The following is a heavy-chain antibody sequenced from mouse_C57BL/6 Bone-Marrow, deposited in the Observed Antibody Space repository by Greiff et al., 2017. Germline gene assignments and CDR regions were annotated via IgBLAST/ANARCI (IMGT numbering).Heavy chain of an antibody. Sequence: VQLQQPGAELVMPGASVKLSCKASGYPFTSYWMHWVKQRPGQGLEWIGEIDPSDSYTNYNQKFKGKSTLTVDKSSSTAYMQLSSLTSEDSAVYYCAKPRDYYGYAMDYWGQGNAVTVSS. V-gene: IGHV1-69*01. CDR1: GYPFTSYW. CDR3: AKPRDYYGYAMDY. CDR2: IDPSDSYT. D-gene: IGHD1-1*01. J-gene: IGHJ4*01.